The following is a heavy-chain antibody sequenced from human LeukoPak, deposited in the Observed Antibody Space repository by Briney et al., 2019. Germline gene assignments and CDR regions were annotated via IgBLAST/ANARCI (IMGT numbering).Heavy chain of an antibody. Sequence: PSGTLSLTCAVSGGSISSSNWWSWVRQPPGKWLEWIGEIYHSGSTNYNPSLKSRVTISVDKSKNQFSLKLSSVTAADTAVYYCAGTYYYGSGKPFWFDPWGQGTLVTVSS. D-gene: IGHD3-10*01. CDR2: IYHSGST. J-gene: IGHJ5*02. V-gene: IGHV4-4*02. CDR1: GGSISSSNW. CDR3: AGTYYYGSGKPFWFDP.